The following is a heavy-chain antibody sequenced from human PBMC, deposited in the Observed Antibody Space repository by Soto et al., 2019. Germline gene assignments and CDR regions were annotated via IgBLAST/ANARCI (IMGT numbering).Heavy chain of an antibody. CDR2: IIPIFGTA. V-gene: IGHV1-69*01. Sequence: QVQLVQSGAEVKKPGSSVKVSCKASGGISSRNTISWVRQAPGQGLEWMGGIIPIFGTANYAQKFQGRVTITADESTSTAYMELSRLRSEDTAVYYCARQFDYDTSGYYYAYWGQGTLVTVSS. CDR3: ARQFDYDTSGYYYAY. J-gene: IGHJ4*02. CDR1: GGISSRNT. D-gene: IGHD3-22*01.